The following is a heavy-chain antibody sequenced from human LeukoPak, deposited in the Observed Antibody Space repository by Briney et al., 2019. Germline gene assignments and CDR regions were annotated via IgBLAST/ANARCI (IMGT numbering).Heavy chain of an antibody. CDR2: ISDSSTTI. V-gene: IGHV3-48*01. CDR3: AREGALTVTKDAFDI. Sequence: GGSLRLSCAASGFTFSSYNMNWVRQAPGKGLEWVSYISDSSTTIYYADSVKGRFTISRDNAKNSLYLQMNSLRAEDTAVYYCAREGALTVTKDAFDIWGQGTMVTVSS. D-gene: IGHD4-17*01. J-gene: IGHJ3*02. CDR1: GFTFSSYN.